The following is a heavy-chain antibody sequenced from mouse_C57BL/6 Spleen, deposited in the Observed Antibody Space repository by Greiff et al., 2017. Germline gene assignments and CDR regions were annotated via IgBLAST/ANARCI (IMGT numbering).Heavy chain of an antibody. CDR2: IDPSDSET. CDR1: GYTFTSYW. Sequence: QVQLQQPGAELVRPGSSVKLSCKASGYTFTSYWMHWVKQRPIQGLEWIGNIDPSDSETHYNQKFKDKATLTVDKSSSTAYMQLSSLTSEDSAVYYCARSRGKELGFDYWGQGTTLTVSS. J-gene: IGHJ2*01. D-gene: IGHD4-1*01. CDR3: ARSRGKELGFDY. V-gene: IGHV1-52*01.